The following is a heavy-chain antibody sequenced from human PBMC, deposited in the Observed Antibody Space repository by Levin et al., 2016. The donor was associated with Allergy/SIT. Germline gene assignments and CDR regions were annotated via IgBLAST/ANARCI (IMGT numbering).Heavy chain of an antibody. CDR1: GFTFDDYT. D-gene: IGHD6-19*01. CDR2: ISWDGGST. CDR3: ATEGGPGWYYFKY. Sequence: GESLKISCAASGFTFDDYTMHWVRQAPGKGLEWVSLISWDGGSTYYADSVKGRFTISRDNSKNTVYLGMNSLRGDDTAIYYCATEGGPGWYYFKYWGQGTMVTVSS. J-gene: IGHJ3*01. V-gene: IGHV3-43*01.